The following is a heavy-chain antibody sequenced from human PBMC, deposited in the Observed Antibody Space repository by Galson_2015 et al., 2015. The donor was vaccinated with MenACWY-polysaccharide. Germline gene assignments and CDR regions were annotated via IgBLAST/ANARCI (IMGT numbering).Heavy chain of an antibody. CDR2: IRSTGPRI. CDR1: GFTFSNYR. D-gene: IGHD2-2*01. J-gene: IGHJ4*02. Sequence: SLRLSCAASGFTFSNYRMNWVRQAPGKGLEWVSYIRSTGPRIYYADSVKGRFTIPRDNAKSLLFLQMNSLRADDTAVYYCVRDPHALDFWGQGTLVTVSS. CDR3: VRDPHALDF. V-gene: IGHV3-48*01.